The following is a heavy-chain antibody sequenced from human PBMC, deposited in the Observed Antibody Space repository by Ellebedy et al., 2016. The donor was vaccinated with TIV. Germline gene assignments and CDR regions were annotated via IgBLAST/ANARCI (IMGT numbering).Heavy chain of an antibody. D-gene: IGHD2-15*01. CDR2: IIPILGIA. V-gene: IGHV1-69*04. Sequence: SVKVSXXASGGTFSSYAISWVRQAPGQGLEWMGRIIPILGIANYAQKFQGRVTITADKSTSTAYMELSSLRSEDTAVYYCARDGRGSFGMDVWGQGTTVTVSS. CDR1: GGTFSSYA. J-gene: IGHJ6*02. CDR3: ARDGRGSFGMDV.